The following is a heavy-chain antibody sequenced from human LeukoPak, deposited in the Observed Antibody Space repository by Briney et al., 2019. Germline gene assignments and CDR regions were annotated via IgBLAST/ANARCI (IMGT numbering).Heavy chain of an antibody. Sequence: GESLKISCKGSGYSFTSYWIGWVRQMPGEGLEWMGIIYPGDSDTRYSPSFQGQVTISADKSISTAYLQWSSLKASDTAMYYCARLNGAYSGYGPVDYWGQGTLVTVSS. J-gene: IGHJ4*02. D-gene: IGHD5-12*01. CDR1: GYSFTSYW. V-gene: IGHV5-51*01. CDR3: ARLNGAYSGYGPVDY. CDR2: IYPGDSDT.